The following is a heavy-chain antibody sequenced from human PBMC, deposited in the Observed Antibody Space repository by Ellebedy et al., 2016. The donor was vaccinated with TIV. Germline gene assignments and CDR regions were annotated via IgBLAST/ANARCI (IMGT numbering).Heavy chain of an antibody. CDR2: IYPGDSDT. CDR1: GYSFTSYW. V-gene: IGHV5-51*01. D-gene: IGHD3-22*01. Sequence: GESLKISXKGSGYSFTSYWIGWVRQMPGKGLEWMGIIYPGDSDTRYSPSFQGQVTISADKSISTAYLQWSSLKASDTAMYYCARRDYYDKTRADAFDIWGQGTMVTVSS. CDR3: ARRDYYDKTRADAFDI. J-gene: IGHJ3*02.